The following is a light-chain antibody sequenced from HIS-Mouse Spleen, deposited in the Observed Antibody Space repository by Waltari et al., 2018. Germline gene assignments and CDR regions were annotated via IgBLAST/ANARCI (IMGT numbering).Light chain of an antibody. CDR3: NSRDSSGNHLSV. J-gene: IGLJ1*01. CDR2: GKN. V-gene: IGLV3-19*01. CDR1: SLRSYY. Sequence: SSELTQDPAVAVALGQTVRITCQGDSLRSYYASWYQQKPGQAPVLVNYGKNNRPSGIPDRFSGSSSGNTASLTITGAQAEDEADYYCNSRDSSGNHLSVFGTGTKVTVL.